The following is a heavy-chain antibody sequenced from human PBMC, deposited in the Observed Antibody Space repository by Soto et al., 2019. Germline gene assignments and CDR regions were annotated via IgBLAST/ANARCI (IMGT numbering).Heavy chain of an antibody. CDR1: GFTVSSNY. D-gene: IGHD3-3*01. Sequence: PGGSLRLSCAASGFTVSSNYMSWVRQAPGKGLEWVSVIYSGGSTYYADSVKGRFTISRDNSKNTLYLQMNSLKTEDTAVYYCTTVYYDFLSGYTSHYYFDYWGQGTLVTLSS. J-gene: IGHJ4*02. CDR3: TTVYYDFLSGYTSHYYFDY. CDR2: IYSGGST. V-gene: IGHV3-66*01.